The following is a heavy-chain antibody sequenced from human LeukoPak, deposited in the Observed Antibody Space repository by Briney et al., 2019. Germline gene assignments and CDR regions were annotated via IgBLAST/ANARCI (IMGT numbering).Heavy chain of an antibody. CDR1: GFTFDDYA. V-gene: IGHV3-9*01. D-gene: IGHD6-19*01. CDR3: AKDIEPSIAVTGRDGMDV. Sequence: GGSLRLACAASGFTFDDYAMHWVRQAPGKGLEWVSGISWNSANIGYVDSLKGRFTISRDNAKNSLYLQMNSLRAEDTALYYCAKDIEPSIAVTGRDGMDVWGQGTTVIVSS. J-gene: IGHJ6*02. CDR2: ISWNSANI.